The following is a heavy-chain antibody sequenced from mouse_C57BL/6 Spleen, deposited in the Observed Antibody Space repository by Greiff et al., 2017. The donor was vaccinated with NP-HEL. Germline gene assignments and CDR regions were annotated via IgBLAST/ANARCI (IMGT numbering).Heavy chain of an antibody. V-gene: IGHV2-2*01. CDR1: GFSLTSYG. D-gene: IGHD2-5*01. Sequence: QVQLQQSGPGLVQPSQSLSITCTVSGFSLTSYGVHWVRQSPGKGLEWLGVIWSGGSTDYNAALISRLSISKDNSKSQVFFKMNSLQADDTAIYYCARIFYSNYGYAMDYWGQGTSVTVSS. J-gene: IGHJ4*01. CDR2: IWSGGST. CDR3: ARIFYSNYGYAMDY.